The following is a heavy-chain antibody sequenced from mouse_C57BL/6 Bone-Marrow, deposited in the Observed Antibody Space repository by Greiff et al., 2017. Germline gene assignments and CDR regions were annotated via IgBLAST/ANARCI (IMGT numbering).Heavy chain of an antibody. CDR1: GYTFTDYY. Sequence: VQLQQSGPELVKPGASVKISCKASGYTFTDYYMNWVKQSHGKCLEWIGDINPNNGGTSYNQKFKGKATLTVDKSSGTAYMELRSLTSVESAVYYCAKGGYYDGTWFAYWGQGTLVTVSA. D-gene: IGHD1-1*01. V-gene: IGHV1-26*01. J-gene: IGHJ3*01. CDR2: INPNNGGT. CDR3: AKGGYYDGTWFAY.